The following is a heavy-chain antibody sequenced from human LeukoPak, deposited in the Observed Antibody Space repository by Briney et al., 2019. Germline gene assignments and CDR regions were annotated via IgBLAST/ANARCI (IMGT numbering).Heavy chain of an antibody. V-gene: IGHV4-59*01. CDR1: GGSLTSYY. J-gene: IGHJ4*02. CDR3: ARGQRSYLDY. Sequence: SETLSLTCTVSGGSLTSYYWSWIRQPPGKGLEWIGYIYYSGSTNYNPSLKSRVTISVDTSKNQFSLKLSSVTAADTAVYYCARGQRSYLDYWGQGTLVTVSS. CDR2: IYYSGST.